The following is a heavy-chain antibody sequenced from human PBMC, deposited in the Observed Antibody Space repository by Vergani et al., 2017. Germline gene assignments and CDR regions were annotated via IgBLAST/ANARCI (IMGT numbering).Heavy chain of an antibody. CDR3: AKDYYDSSGYYHYFDY. V-gene: IGHV3-20*04. CDR2: SNWNGGTT. CDR1: GFPFDDYG. Sequence: EVQLVESGGGVVRPGGSLSLPCAASGFPFDDYGMSWVRQAPGRGLEWVSGSNWNGGTTGYADSVKGRFTISRDNAKNSLYLQMNSRRAEDTAVYYCAKDYYDSSGYYHYFDYWGQGTLVTVSS. D-gene: IGHD3-22*01. J-gene: IGHJ4*02.